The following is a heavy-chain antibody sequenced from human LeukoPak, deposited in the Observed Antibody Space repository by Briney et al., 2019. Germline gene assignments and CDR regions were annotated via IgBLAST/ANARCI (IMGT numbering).Heavy chain of an antibody. D-gene: IGHD3-10*01. J-gene: IGHJ3*02. CDR1: GGSISSYY. CDR3: ARDSSWFGESRAFDI. V-gene: IGHV4-59*01. CDR2: IDYSGSN. Sequence: SETLSLTCTVSGGSISSYYWSWIRQPPGKGLEWIGYIDYSGSNSYNPSLKSRVTISVDTSKNQFSLKVDSVTTADTAVYYCARDSSWFGESRAFDIGGEGTMVTVSS.